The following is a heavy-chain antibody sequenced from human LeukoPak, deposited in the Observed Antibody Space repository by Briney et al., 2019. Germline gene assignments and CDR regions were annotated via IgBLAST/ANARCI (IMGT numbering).Heavy chain of an antibody. CDR3: ARGTYYGSGSYGPFDP. D-gene: IGHD3-10*01. CDR1: GFIFSTYG. J-gene: IGHJ5*02. CDR2: IWYDGSNE. V-gene: IGHV3-33*01. Sequence: GGSLRLSCAASGFIFSTYGMHWVRQAPGKGLEWVAVIWYDGSNEYYVDSVKGRFTISRDNSKNTLYLHMNILRAEDTAVYYCARGTYYGSGSYGPFDPWGQGTLVTVSS.